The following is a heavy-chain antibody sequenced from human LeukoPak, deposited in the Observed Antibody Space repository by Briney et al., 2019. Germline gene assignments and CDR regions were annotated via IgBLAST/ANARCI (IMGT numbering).Heavy chain of an antibody. D-gene: IGHD6-19*01. V-gene: IGHV1-2*02. J-gene: IGHJ4*02. Sequence: GASVKVSCKASGYTFTSYYMHWVRQAPGQGLEWMGWINPNSGGTNYAQKFQGRVTMTRDTSISTAYMELSRLRSDDTAVYYCAREAVAGPSLFDYWGQGTLVTVSS. CDR1: GYTFTSYY. CDR3: AREAVAGPSLFDY. CDR2: INPNSGGT.